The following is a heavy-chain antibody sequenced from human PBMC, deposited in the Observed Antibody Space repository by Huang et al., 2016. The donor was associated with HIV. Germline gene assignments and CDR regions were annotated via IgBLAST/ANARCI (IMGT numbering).Heavy chain of an antibody. CDR1: GFIFSNYA. D-gene: IGHD3-9*01. CDR2: ISFDGTYK. V-gene: IGHV3-30-3*01. Sequence: QVELVESGGGVVQPGRSLRLSCVGSGFIFSNYAMHWVRQAPGKGLEWVAVISFDGTYKYYADSVKGRVTVSRDTAEDTLYLHMNSLRPDDSALYYCARDGHGKWLGQFDCLYFDYWGQGALVTVSS. CDR3: ARDGHGKWLGQFDCLYFDY. J-gene: IGHJ4*02.